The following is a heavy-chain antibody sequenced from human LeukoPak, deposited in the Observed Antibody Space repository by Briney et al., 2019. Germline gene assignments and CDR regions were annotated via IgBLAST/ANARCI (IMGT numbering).Heavy chain of an antibody. V-gene: IGHV3-21*01. CDR1: GFTFSSYS. Sequence: PGGSLRLSCAASGFTFSSYSMNWVRQAPGKGLEWVSSITSSSSYIYYADSVRGRFTVSRDNAKNALYLQMDSLTVEDTAIYYCIKNTRTPTYWGQGVLVTVSS. J-gene: IGHJ4*02. CDR2: ITSSSSYI. D-gene: IGHD1-14*01. CDR3: IKNTRTPTY.